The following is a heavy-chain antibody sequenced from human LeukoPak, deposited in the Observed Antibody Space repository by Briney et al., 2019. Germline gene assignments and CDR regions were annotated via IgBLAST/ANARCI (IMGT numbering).Heavy chain of an antibody. J-gene: IGHJ5*02. CDR1: GGSISSYY. CDR2: IYYSGST. D-gene: IGHD3-10*01. CDR3: AKSLYGSGSYYNWFDP. V-gene: IGHV4-59*12. Sequence: SETLSLTCTVSGGSISSYYWSWIRQPPGKGLEWIGYIYYSGSTNYNPSLSSRVTISVDTSKNQFSLKLSSVTAADTAVYYCAKSLYGSGSYYNWFDPWGQGTLVTVSS.